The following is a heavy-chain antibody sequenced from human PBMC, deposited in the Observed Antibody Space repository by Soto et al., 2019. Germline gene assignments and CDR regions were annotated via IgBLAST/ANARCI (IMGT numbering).Heavy chain of an antibody. Sequence: GGSLRLSCAAAGFDFEDYAMHWVRQVPGKGLEWVSLTNSDGTDSYYMDSVKGRFTISRDNAKSTLYLQMDRLRPEDTALYFCAKSLYYYDSSPLDHWGQGTLVTVSA. CDR1: GFDFEDYA. CDR3: AKSLYYYDSSPLDH. CDR2: TNSDGTDS. V-gene: IGHV3-43D*04. D-gene: IGHD3-22*01. J-gene: IGHJ4*02.